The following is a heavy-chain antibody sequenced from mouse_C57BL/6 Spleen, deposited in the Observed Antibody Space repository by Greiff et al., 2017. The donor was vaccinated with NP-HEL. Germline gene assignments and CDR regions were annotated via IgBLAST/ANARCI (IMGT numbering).Heavy chain of an antibody. J-gene: IGHJ1*03. CDR3: ARTGYYGSSPHWYFDV. D-gene: IGHD1-1*01. Sequence: VQLKESGPELVKPGASVKISCKASGYSFTDYNMNWVKQSNGKSLEWIGVINPNYGTTSYNQKFKGKATLTVDQSSSTAYMQLNSLTSEDSAVYYCARTGYYGSSPHWYFDVWGTGTTVTVSS. V-gene: IGHV1-39*01. CDR2: INPNYGTT. CDR1: GYSFTDYN.